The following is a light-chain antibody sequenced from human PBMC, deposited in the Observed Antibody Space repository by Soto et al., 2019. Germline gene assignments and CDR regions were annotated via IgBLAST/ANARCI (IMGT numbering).Light chain of an antibody. V-gene: IGKV3-20*01. CDR1: QSVSSSY. CDR2: GAS. CDR3: QQYGSSPVT. Sequence: EIVVTQSPGTLSLSPGERATLSCRASQSVSSSYLAWYQQKPGQAPRLLIYGASSRATCIPDRFSGSGSGTDFTLTISRLEPEDFAVYYCQQYGSSPVTFGQGTKVEIK. J-gene: IGKJ1*01.